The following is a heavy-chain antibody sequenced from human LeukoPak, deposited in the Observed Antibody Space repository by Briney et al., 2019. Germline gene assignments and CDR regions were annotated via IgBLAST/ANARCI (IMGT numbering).Heavy chain of an antibody. J-gene: IGHJ4*02. CDR2: IYHSGST. Sequence: PSETLSLTCAVSGGSISSSNWRRLVRHPPGKRLEWIGEIYHSGSTNYNPSLKRRVTISVDKSKNQFSLKLSSVTAADTAVYYCARVRSGWLDYWGQGTLVTVSS. V-gene: IGHV4-4*02. D-gene: IGHD6-19*01. CDR3: ARVRSGWLDY. CDR1: GGSISSSNW.